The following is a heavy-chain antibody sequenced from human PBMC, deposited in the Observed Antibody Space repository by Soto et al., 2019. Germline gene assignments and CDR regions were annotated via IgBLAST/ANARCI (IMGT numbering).Heavy chain of an antibody. CDR3: VKAVELLGFYY. D-gene: IGHD1-7*01. Sequence: GGSLRLSCAASGFTFSSYAMTWVRQAPGKGLEWVSTISGTGTTTYYADSVKGRFTISRDNSKNTLYLQMNSLRTEDTAVYYCVKAVELLGFYYLGPGTPVTVSS. CDR1: GFTFSSYA. CDR2: ISGTGTTT. V-gene: IGHV3-23*01. J-gene: IGHJ4*02.